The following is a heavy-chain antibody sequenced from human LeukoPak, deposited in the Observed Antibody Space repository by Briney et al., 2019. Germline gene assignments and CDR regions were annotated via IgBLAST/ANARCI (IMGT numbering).Heavy chain of an antibody. CDR3: ARVSYDGGSKFDY. V-gene: IGHV4-38-2*01. CDR2: IYHSGST. Sequence: SETLSLTCAVSGHSISSGYYWGWIRQPPGKGLEWIGTIYHSGSTYSNPSLKSRVTISVDTSKNQFSLKLSSVAAADTAVYYCARVSYDGGSKFDYWGKGTLVTVSS. CDR1: GHSISSGYY. D-gene: IGHD5-18*01. J-gene: IGHJ4*02.